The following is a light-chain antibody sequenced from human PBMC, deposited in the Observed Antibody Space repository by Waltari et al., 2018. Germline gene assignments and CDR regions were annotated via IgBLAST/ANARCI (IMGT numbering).Light chain of an antibody. CDR3: CSYAGSSTSAV. CDR1: SSDVGGYDY. V-gene: IGLV2-23*02. CDR2: DVS. Sequence: QSALTQPASVSGSPGQSITISCTGTSSDVGGYDYVSWYQQPPGKAPKLMIYDVSKRPSGVSNRFAGAKAGNTASLTISGLRTEDEADYYCCSYAGSSTSAVFGGGTQLTVL. J-gene: IGLJ7*01.